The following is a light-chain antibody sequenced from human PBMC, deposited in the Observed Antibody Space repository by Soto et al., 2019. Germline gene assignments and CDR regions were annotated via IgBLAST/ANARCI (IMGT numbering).Light chain of an antibody. J-gene: IGKJ1*01. Sequence: DIQMTQSPSSLSASVGDRVTITCRTSQRIGTHLNWYHEKPGKAPKLLIYAASSLQSGVPSRFSGSGSGTDFTLTISSLKPADFATYYCQQSYSNPWTFGQGTKVEIK. CDR2: AAS. CDR1: QRIGTH. V-gene: IGKV1-39*01. CDR3: QQSYSNPWT.